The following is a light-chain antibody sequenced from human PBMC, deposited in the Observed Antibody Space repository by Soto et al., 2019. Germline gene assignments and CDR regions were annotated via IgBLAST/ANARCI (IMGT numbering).Light chain of an antibody. CDR2: GAS. Sequence: EIVLTQSPGTLSLSPGERATLSCRASQSVRSNYLAWYQQKPGQAPRLLIYGASSRATVIPDRFSGSGSGTDFTLTISRMEPEDFAVYYCQQYVSAPWTFGQGTKVEIK. CDR1: QSVRSNY. V-gene: IGKV3-20*01. CDR3: QQYVSAPWT. J-gene: IGKJ1*01.